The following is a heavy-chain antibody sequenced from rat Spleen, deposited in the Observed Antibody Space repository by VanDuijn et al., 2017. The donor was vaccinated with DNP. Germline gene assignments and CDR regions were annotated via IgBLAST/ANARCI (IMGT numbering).Heavy chain of an antibody. V-gene: IGHV4-2*01. D-gene: IGHD4-3*01. J-gene: IGHJ2*01. Sequence: EVKLVESGGGLVQPGRSLKLSCAASGFNFNDYWMGWVRQAPGKGLEWIGEINKDSRTIKYLPSLKDKFTISRDNAQNTLFLQMSKLGSEDTAIYYCVREAFGVDYWGQGVMVTVSS. CDR3: VREAFGVDY. CDR2: INKDSRTI. CDR1: GFNFNDYW.